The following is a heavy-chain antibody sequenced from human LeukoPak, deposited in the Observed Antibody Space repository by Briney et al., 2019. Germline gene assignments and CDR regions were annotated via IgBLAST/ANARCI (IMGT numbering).Heavy chain of an antibody. J-gene: IGHJ4*02. CDR3: ARLHLMIRVVSPLSQIDY. CDR2: IKQDGSEK. V-gene: IGHV3-7*04. CDR1: GFTFSSYW. D-gene: IGHD3-16*01. Sequence: GGSLRLSCAASGFTFSSYWMSWVRQAPGKGLEWVANIKQDGSEKYYVDSVKGRFTISRDNAKNSLYLQMNSLRAEDTAVYYCARLHLMIRVVSPLSQIDYWGQGTLVTVSS.